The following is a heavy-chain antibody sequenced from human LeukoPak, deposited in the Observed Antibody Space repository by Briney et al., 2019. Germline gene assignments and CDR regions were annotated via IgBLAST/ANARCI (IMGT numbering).Heavy chain of an antibody. Sequence: GGSLRLSCAASGFTFSTYPMHWVRQAPGKGLEWVAVISYDDGTNKCYADSVKGRFTISRDNSKNTLYLQMNSLRAEDTAVYYCARLNLGYGYFLEATKHDYWGQGTLVTVSS. CDR3: ARLNLGYGYFLEATKHDY. D-gene: IGHD5-18*01. V-gene: IGHV3-30-3*01. J-gene: IGHJ4*02. CDR2: ISYDDGTNK. CDR1: GFTFSTYP.